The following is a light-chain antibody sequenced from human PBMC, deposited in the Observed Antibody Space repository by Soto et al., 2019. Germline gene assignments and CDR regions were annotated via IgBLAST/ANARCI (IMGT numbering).Light chain of an antibody. Sequence: QAVVTQEPSFSVSPGGTVTLSCGLNSGSVSTTYYPSWYQQTPGQTPRTLIYNTNTRSSGVPDRFSGSILDNKAALPITGAQADEESDYYCVLYMGSGIVIFGGGTKVTVL. CDR1: SGSVSTTYY. V-gene: IGLV8-61*01. J-gene: IGLJ2*01. CDR3: VLYMGSGIVI. CDR2: NTN.